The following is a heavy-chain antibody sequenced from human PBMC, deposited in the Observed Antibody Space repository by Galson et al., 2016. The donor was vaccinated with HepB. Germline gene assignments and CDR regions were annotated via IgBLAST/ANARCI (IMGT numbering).Heavy chain of an antibody. V-gene: IGHV4-31*03. CDR2: ISYSGSA. J-gene: IGHJ5*02. Sequence: TLSLTCIVSGDSITRGGYYWSWIRQHPGKGLEWIGHISYSGSASYNPSLKSRIIISLDTSKNQFTLKMTSVTAADAAVYFCARYGGSDYGRFDPWGQGTVVTVSS. D-gene: IGHD1-26*01. CDR1: GDSITRGGYY. CDR3: ARYGGSDYGRFDP.